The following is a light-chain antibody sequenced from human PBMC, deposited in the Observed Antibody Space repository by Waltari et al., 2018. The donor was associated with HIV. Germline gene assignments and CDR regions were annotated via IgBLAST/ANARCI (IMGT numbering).Light chain of an antibody. CDR1: NTNIAINY. CDR2: RVN. V-gene: IGLV1-47*01. Sequence: QSVVTQPPSASGTPGQRVTISCSVSNTNIAINYVYRYQQLPGTAPKLLIYRVNQRPSGVPDRFSGSKSGTSASLAISGLQSEDEADYYCAAWDDSLRSLVFGGGTKLTVL. J-gene: IGLJ3*02. CDR3: AAWDDSLRSLV.